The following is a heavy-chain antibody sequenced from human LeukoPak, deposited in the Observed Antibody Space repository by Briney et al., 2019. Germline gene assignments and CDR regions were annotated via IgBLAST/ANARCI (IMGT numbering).Heavy chain of an antibody. D-gene: IGHD6-19*01. CDR1: GFTLSRYG. V-gene: IGHV3-33*01. CDR3: ARLGYGGSGWYFDY. Sequence: PGGSLRLSCAGSGFTLSRYGMHWVRQAPGKGLEWVAVLWHDGSIEYYADSVKGRFTISRDKSKNTLYLQMNSLRAEDTAVYYCARLGYGGSGWYFDYWGQGTLVTVSS. J-gene: IGHJ4*02. CDR2: LWHDGSIE.